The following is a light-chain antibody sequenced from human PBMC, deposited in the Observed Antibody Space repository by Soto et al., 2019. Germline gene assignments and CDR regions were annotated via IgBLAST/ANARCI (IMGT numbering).Light chain of an antibody. J-gene: IGLJ2*01. CDR2: AVS. CDR3: QSYDSSLSGFPVV. CDR1: NSDVGRYNF. V-gene: IGLV2-11*01. Sequence: QSALTQPRSVSGSPGQSVTISCTGTNSDVGRYNFVSWYQQLPGKAPKLLISAVSQRPSGVPDRFSGSKSGTSASLAITGLQAEDEADYYCQSYDSSLSGFPVVFGGGTKLTVL.